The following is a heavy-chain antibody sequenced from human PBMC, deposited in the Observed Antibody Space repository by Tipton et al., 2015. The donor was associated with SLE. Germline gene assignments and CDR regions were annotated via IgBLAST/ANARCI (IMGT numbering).Heavy chain of an antibody. CDR1: AYTFTSFG. J-gene: IGHJ4*02. Sequence: QLVQSGAEVKKPGASVKVSCKASAYTFTSFGISWVRQAPGQGLEWMGGIIPIFGTANYAQKFQGRVTITTDESTSTAYMELSSLRSEDTAVYYCAREPGGGSYQMYYFDYWGQGSLVTVSS. CDR3: AREPGGGSYQMYYFDY. CDR2: IIPIFGTA. V-gene: IGHV1-69*05. D-gene: IGHD1-26*01.